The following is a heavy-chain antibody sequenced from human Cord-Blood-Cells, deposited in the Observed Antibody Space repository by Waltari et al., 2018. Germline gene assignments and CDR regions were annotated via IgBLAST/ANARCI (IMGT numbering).Heavy chain of an antibody. V-gene: IGHV4-34*01. CDR3: ARGSGWGLFDY. D-gene: IGHD3-16*01. CDR1: GGSFSGYY. CDR2: IKHSGST. J-gene: IGHJ4*02. Sequence: QVQLQQWGAGLLKPSETLSLTCAVYGGSFSGYYWSWIRQPPGKGLEWIGEIKHSGSTNYNPSLTSRVTISVDTSKNQFSLKLSSVTAADTAVYYCARGSGWGLFDYWGQGTLVTVSS.